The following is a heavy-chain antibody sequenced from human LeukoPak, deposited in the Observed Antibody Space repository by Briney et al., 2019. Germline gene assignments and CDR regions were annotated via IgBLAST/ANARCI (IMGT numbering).Heavy chain of an antibody. Sequence: PGGSLRLSCAASGFTFSSYGMHWVRQAPGKGLEWVAFIRYDGSNKYYADSVKGRFTISRDNSKNTLYLQMNSLRAEDTAVYYCARDGMRLGYCTNNRCAIDYWGQGTLVTVSS. V-gene: IGHV3-30*02. CDR3: ARDGMRLGYCTNNRCAIDY. CDR1: GFTFSSYG. J-gene: IGHJ4*02. CDR2: IRYDGSNK. D-gene: IGHD2-8*01.